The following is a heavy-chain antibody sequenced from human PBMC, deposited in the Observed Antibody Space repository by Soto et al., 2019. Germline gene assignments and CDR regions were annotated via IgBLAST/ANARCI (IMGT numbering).Heavy chain of an antibody. D-gene: IGHD3-9*01. Sequence: LRLSCAASGFTFSGYWMDWVRQAPGKGLVWVSRINSDGSSTSYADSVKGRFTISRDNAKNTLYLQMNSLRAEDTAVYYCWLSPEDDLDYWGQGTLVTVSS. V-gene: IGHV3-74*01. CDR2: INSDGSST. CDR3: WLSPEDDLDY. J-gene: IGHJ4*02. CDR1: GFTFSGYW.